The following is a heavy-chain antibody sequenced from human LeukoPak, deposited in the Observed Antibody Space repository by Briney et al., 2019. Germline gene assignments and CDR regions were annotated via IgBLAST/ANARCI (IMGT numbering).Heavy chain of an antibody. D-gene: IGHD5-24*01. CDR2: IPYDGRNK. V-gene: IGHV3-30*04. Sequence: GGSLRLSCAASGFTFSSYAMHWVRQAPGKGLKWVAVIPYDGRNKYYADSVKGRFTISRDNTRNTLYLQMNSLRVEDTAVYYCARDSSGWLQLSSTFDYWGQGTLVTVSS. CDR1: GFTFSSYA. CDR3: ARDSSGWLQLSSTFDY. J-gene: IGHJ4*02.